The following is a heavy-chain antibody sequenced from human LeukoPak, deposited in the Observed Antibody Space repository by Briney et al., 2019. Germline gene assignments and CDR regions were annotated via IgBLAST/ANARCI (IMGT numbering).Heavy chain of an antibody. D-gene: IGHD5-24*01. CDR2: IKQDGSKK. Sequence: GGSLRLSCAASGFPFSSYSMTWVRQAPGKGLEWVANIKQDGSKKSYVDSVKGRFTISRDNAKNSLYLQMNSLRAEDTAIYYCTRVGYIDEGIDYWGQGTLVTVSS. CDR3: TRVGYIDEGIDY. J-gene: IGHJ4*02. V-gene: IGHV3-7*04. CDR1: GFPFSSYS.